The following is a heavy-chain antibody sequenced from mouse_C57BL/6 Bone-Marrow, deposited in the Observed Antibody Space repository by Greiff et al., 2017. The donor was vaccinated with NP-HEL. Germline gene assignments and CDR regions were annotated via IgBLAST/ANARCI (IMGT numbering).Heavy chain of an antibody. Sequence: QVQLQQSGAELVRPGASVKLSCKASGYTFTDYYINWVKQRPGQGLEWIARIYPGSGNTYYNEKFKGKATLTAEKSSSTAYMQLSSLTSEDSAVYFCAIWLRRNYYAMDYWGQGTSVTVSS. V-gene: IGHV1-76*01. CDR1: GYTFTDYY. CDR2: IYPGSGNT. D-gene: IGHD2-2*01. J-gene: IGHJ4*01. CDR3: AIWLRRNYYAMDY.